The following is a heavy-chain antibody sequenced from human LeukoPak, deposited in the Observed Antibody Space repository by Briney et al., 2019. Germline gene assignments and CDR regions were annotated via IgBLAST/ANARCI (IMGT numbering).Heavy chain of an antibody. J-gene: IGHJ4*02. CDR3: ARDLGIAVAGTFDY. Sequence: GGSLRLSCAASGFSFDDYGMSWVRQAPGKGLEWVSGINWNGGSKGYADSVKGRFTISRDNAKNSLYLQMNSLRSEDTTLYYCARDLGIAVAGTFDYWGQGTLVTVSS. V-gene: IGHV3-20*04. CDR1: GFSFDDYG. CDR2: INWNGGSK. D-gene: IGHD6-19*01.